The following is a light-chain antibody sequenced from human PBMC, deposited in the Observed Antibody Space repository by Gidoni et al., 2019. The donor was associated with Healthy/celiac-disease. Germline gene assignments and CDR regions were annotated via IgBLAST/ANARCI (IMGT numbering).Light chain of an antibody. Sequence: SEPTQDPAASVALGQTVRITCQGDSLRSYYASWYRQKPEQAPVLVIYGKNNRPSGIPDRFSGSSSGNTASLTITGAQAEDEADYYCNSRDSSGNHWVFGGGTKLTVL. V-gene: IGLV3-19*01. CDR1: SLRSYY. CDR3: NSRDSSGNHWV. J-gene: IGLJ3*02. CDR2: GKN.